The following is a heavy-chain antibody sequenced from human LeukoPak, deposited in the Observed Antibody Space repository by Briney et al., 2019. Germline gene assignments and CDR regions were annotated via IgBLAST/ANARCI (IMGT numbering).Heavy chain of an antibody. CDR2: ISYDGSSK. CDR1: GFTFSTYT. Sequence: GGSLRLSCAASGFTFSTYTIHWVRQAPGKGLEWVAVISYDGSSKYYADSVKGRFTISRDNSKNTLYLQMNSLRAEDTAVYYCAKKRDTVTPHYFDYWGQGTLVTVSS. V-gene: IGHV3-30-3*02. CDR3: AKKRDTVTPHYFDY. D-gene: IGHD4-17*01. J-gene: IGHJ4*02.